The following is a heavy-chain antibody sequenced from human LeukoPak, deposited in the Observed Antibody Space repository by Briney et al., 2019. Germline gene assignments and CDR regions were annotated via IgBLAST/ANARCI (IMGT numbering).Heavy chain of an antibody. CDR2: FYYSGYT. CDR3: ARHDL. J-gene: IGHJ4*02. Sequence: SETLSLTCAVSGGSISSRGYYWGWIRQPPGKGLEWIGSFYYSGYTYYNPSLKSRVTISVDKSKNQFSLRLNSVTAADTAVYYSARHDLWGQGTLVTVSS. CDR1: GGSISSRGYY. V-gene: IGHV4-39*01.